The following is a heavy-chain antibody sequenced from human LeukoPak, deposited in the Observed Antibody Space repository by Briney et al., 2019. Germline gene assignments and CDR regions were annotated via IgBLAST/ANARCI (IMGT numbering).Heavy chain of an antibody. Sequence: SETLSLTCSVSGGSMSGYYWSWVRRPAGKGLEWIGRFYAGGGAKYNPSFESRVTMSVDTSKNHFSLKLSSVTAADTAVYYCAMDTLGAATGVNMAVWGKGTTVTVTS. V-gene: IGHV4-4*07. D-gene: IGHD5-18*01. CDR3: AMDTLGAATGVNMAV. CDR2: FYAGGGA. J-gene: IGHJ6*04. CDR1: GGSMSGYY.